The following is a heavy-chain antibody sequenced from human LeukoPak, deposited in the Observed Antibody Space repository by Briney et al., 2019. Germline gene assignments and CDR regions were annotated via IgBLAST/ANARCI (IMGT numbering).Heavy chain of an antibody. Sequence: SETLSLTCAVYGGSISSGSYYWSWIRQPAGKGLEWIGRIYTSGSTNYNPSLKSRVTISVDTSKNQFSLKLSSVTAADTAVYYCARDGEWGAPFDYWGQGTLVTVSS. D-gene: IGHD1-26*01. CDR1: GGSISSGSYY. CDR3: ARDGEWGAPFDY. CDR2: IYTSGST. V-gene: IGHV4-61*02. J-gene: IGHJ4*02.